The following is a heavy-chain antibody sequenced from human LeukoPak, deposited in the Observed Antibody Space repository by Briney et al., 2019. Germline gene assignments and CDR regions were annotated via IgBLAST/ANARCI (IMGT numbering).Heavy chain of an antibody. J-gene: IGHJ5*02. CDR3: ARVGDGQLWLNRFDP. V-gene: IGHV4-30-4*01. CDR1: GASIRSGDYY. D-gene: IGHD5-18*01. Sequence: SQTLSLTCTVSGASIRSGDYYWSWIRQPPGKGLEWIGYIYDSGSTYYNPSLKSRITISVDTSENRFSLKLSSVTATDTAVYYCARVGDGQLWLNRFDPWGQGTLVTVSS. CDR2: IYDSGST.